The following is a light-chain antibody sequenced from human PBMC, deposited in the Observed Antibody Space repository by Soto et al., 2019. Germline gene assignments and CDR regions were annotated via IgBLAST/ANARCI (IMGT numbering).Light chain of an antibody. CDR2: GAT. V-gene: IGKV3-15*01. Sequence: EIVMTQSPATLSVSPGDRVTLSCRASETLSNNLAWFHQKPGQAPRLLIYGATTRATGIPARFSGSGSGTDFTLTISSVQSEDFAIYYCQQYNNWPTRFTLGPGTKVDIK. J-gene: IGKJ3*01. CDR3: QQYNNWPTRFT. CDR1: ETLSNN.